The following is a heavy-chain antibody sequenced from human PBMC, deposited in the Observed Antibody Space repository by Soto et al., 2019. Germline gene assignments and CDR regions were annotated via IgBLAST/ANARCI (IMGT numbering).Heavy chain of an antibody. J-gene: IGHJ4*02. CDR2: IYWDDDK. V-gene: IGHV2-5*02. Sequence: QITLKESGPPLVKPTQTLTLTCTFSGFSLSTSGVGVGWIRQPPGKALEWLALIYWDDDKRYSPSLKSRLTITKDTSKNQVVLTMTNMDPVDTATYYCAHWYYYDSSGYYRYYFDYWGQGTLVTVSS. D-gene: IGHD3-22*01. CDR3: AHWYYYDSSGYYRYYFDY. CDR1: GFSLSTSGVG.